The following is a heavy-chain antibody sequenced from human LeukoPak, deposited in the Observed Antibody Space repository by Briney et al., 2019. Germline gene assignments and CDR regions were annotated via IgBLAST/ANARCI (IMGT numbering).Heavy chain of an antibody. V-gene: IGHV4-30-2*02. CDR1: GGSISSGGYS. CDR2: IYHSGST. D-gene: IGHD4-4*01. CDR3: ARSDYSNLNWFDP. J-gene: IGHJ5*02. Sequence: PSQTLSLTCAVSGGSISSGGYSWSWIRQPPGKGLEWIGYIYHSGSTYYNPSLKSRVTISVDTSKNQFSLRLTSVTAADTALYYCARSDYSNLNWFDPWGQGTLVTVSS.